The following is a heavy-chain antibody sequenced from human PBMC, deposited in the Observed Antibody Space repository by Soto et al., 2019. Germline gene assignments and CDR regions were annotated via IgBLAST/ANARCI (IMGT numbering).Heavy chain of an antibody. CDR3: ARLFEPQYGMDV. CDR1: GFTFSSYD. V-gene: IGHV3-13*01. CDR2: IGTAGDT. D-gene: IGHD2-21*01. Sequence: PGGSLRLSCAASGFTFSSYDMHWVRQATGKGLEWVSAIGTAGDTYYPGSVKGRFTISRENAKNSLYLQMNSLRAGDTAVYYCARLFEPQYGMDVWGQGTTVTVSS. J-gene: IGHJ6*02.